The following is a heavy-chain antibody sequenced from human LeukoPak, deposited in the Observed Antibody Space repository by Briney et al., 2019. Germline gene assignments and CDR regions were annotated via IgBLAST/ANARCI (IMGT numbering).Heavy chain of an antibody. D-gene: IGHD1-26*01. Sequence: GGSLRLSCAASGFTFSSYSMNRVRQAPGKGLEWVSSISSSSSYIYYADSVKGRFTISRDNAKNSLYLQMNSLRAEDTAVYYCARVVGYYYYMDVWGKGTTVTVSS. CDR2: ISSSSSYI. CDR1: GFTFSSYS. J-gene: IGHJ6*03. CDR3: ARVVGYYYYMDV. V-gene: IGHV3-21*01.